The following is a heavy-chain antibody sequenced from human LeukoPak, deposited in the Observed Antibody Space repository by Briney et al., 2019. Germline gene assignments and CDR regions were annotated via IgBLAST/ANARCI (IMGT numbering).Heavy chain of an antibody. V-gene: IGHV1-2*02. D-gene: IGHD3-10*01. J-gene: IGHJ6*03. CDR1: GYTFTGYY. CDR3: ARDGGYGSGSYRVYYYYMDV. Sequence: GASVKVSCKASGYTFTGYYMHWVRQAPGQGLEWMGWINPNSGGTNYAQKLQGRVTMTRDTSISTAYMELSRRRSDDTAVYYCARDGGYGSGSYRVYYYYMDVWGKGTTVTVSS. CDR2: INPNSGGT.